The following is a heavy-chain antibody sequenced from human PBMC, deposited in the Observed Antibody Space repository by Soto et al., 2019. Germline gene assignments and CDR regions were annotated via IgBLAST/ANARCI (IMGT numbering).Heavy chain of an antibody. Sequence: TLSLTCTVSGGSISSGDYYWSWIRQPPGKGLEWIGYIYYSGSSYSNPSLKSRVTMSIDTSENQFSLRLNSVTAADTAIYYCARCYYGSESLYYFDYWGRGTLVTASS. V-gene: IGHV4-30-4*01. CDR1: GGSISSGDYY. CDR2: IYYSGSS. J-gene: IGHJ4*02. D-gene: IGHD3-10*01. CDR3: ARCYYGSESLYYFDY.